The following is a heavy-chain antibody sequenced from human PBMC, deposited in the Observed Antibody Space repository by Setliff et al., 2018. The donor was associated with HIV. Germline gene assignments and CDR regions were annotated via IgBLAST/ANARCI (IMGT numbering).Heavy chain of an antibody. CDR2: IDSNNGNR. V-gene: IGHV1-18*01. J-gene: IGHJ6*03. D-gene: IGHD2-8*01. CDR3: VRLTADRTNYYYYMDV. CDR1: GYSLSTYA. Sequence: VASVKVSCKASGYSLSTYAISWVRQAPGQGLEWMGWIDSNNGNRNFAQKFRGRVTMTTDISTNTAYMEVRSPSFDDTAVYYCVRLTADRTNYYYYMDVWGKGTTVTVSS.